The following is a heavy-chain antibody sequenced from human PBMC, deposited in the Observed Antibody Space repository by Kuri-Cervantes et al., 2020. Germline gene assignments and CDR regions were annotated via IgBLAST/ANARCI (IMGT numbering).Heavy chain of an antibody. J-gene: IGHJ3*02. D-gene: IGHD3-22*01. CDR3: ARASALKGLLPNDYYYDSSGYWDRGAFDI. CDR1: GYTLTELS. CDR2: FDPEDGET. V-gene: IGHV1-24*01. Sequence: ASVKVSCKVSGYTLTELSMHWVRQAPGKGLEWMGGFDPEDGETIYAQKFQGRVTMTEDTSTDTAYMELSRLRSDDTAVYYCARASALKGLLPNDYYYDSSGYWDRGAFDIWGQGTMVTVSS.